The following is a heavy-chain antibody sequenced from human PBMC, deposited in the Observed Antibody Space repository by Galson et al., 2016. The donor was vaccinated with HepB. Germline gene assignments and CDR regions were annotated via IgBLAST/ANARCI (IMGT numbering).Heavy chain of an antibody. Sequence: SVKVSCKASGYTFTSYDINWVRQAPGQGPEWMGWMNPNSANTGYAQKFQGRVTMTRNTSITTAYMELSGLRSEDTAVYYCARGQGYFDWFPRTLYYYFDFWGQGTLVTVSS. CDR3: ARGQGYFDWFPRTLYYYFDF. CDR1: GYTFTSYD. V-gene: IGHV1-8*01. CDR2: MNPNSANT. D-gene: IGHD3-9*01. J-gene: IGHJ4*02.